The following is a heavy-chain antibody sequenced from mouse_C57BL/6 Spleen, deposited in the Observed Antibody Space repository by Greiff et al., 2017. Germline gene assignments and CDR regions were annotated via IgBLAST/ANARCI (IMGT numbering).Heavy chain of an antibody. V-gene: IGHV5-15*01. J-gene: IGHJ1*03. Sequence: EVKLVDSGGGLVQPGGSLKLSCAASGFTFSDYGMAWVRQAPRKGPEWVAFISNLAYSIYYADTVTGRFTISRENAKNTLYLEMSSLRSEDTAMYYCARQDYYGSRGGYFDVWGTGTTVTVSS. D-gene: IGHD1-1*01. CDR2: ISNLAYSI. CDR3: ARQDYYGSRGGYFDV. CDR1: GFTFSDYG.